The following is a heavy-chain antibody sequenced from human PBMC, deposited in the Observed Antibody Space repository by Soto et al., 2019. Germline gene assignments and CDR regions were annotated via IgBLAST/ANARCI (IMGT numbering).Heavy chain of an antibody. CDR3: ARARYSYGYDFDY. V-gene: IGHV3-48*02. CDR1: GFLFNTYS. D-gene: IGHD5-18*01. Sequence: GGSLRLSCVASGFLFNTYSINWVRQAPGKGLEWVSYIGSSSSPIYYADSVRGRFTISRDTAGNSVYLEMNSLRDEDTGVYYCARARYSYGYDFDYWGQGTLVTVSS. J-gene: IGHJ4*02. CDR2: IGSSSSPI.